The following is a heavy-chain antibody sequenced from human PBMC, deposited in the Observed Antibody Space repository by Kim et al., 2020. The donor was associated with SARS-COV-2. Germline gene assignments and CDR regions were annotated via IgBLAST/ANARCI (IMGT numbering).Heavy chain of an antibody. V-gene: IGHV4-30-2*01. Sequence: TYYTPSLKSRVTISVDRSKNQFSLKLSSVTAADTAVYYCARITRYYFDYWGQGTLVTVSS. CDR2: T. CDR3: ARITRYYFDY. D-gene: IGHD3-16*01. J-gene: IGHJ4*02.